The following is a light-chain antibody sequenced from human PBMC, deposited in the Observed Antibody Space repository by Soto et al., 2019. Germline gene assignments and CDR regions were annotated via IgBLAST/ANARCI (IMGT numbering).Light chain of an antibody. CDR3: QQYDSSPLT. CDR2: KAS. Sequence: DTQMTQSPSTLSASVGDRVTLSCRASQSISSWLDWYQHKPGKAPNLLIYKASSLEIGVPSRFSGSGSGTEFTLTVSSLQPDDFATYYCQQYDSSPLTFGGGTKVEIK. V-gene: IGKV1-5*03. J-gene: IGKJ4*01. CDR1: QSISSW.